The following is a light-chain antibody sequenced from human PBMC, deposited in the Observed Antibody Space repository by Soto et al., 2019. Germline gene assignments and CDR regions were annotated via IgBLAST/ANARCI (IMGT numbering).Light chain of an antibody. Sequence: AIQMTQSPSSLSASVGDRVTITCRASQGINYDVAWYQQKQGKAPKFLIYAASSFQSGVPSRFSGSGSGTDFTLTISSLQPEDFATYYCLQDYSYPYTFGQGTKLEIK. J-gene: IGKJ2*01. CDR2: AAS. CDR3: LQDYSYPYT. CDR1: QGINYD. V-gene: IGKV1-6*01.